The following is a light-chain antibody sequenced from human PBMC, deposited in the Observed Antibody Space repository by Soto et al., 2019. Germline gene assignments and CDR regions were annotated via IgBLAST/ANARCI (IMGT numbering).Light chain of an antibody. V-gene: IGKV3-20*01. J-gene: IGKJ4*01. CDR3: QQYGSSPLT. Sequence: LVLTQSPGTLSLSPWERATLSCRASQTVNNNYLAWYQQIPGQAPRLLISGASGRATGTPDRFSGSASGTDFTLTISRLEPEDFAVYYCQQYGSSPLTFGGGTKVDIK. CDR1: QTVNNNY. CDR2: GAS.